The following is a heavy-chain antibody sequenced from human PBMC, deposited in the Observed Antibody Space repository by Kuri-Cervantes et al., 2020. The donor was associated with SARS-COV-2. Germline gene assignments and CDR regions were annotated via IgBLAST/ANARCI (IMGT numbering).Heavy chain of an antibody. Sequence: GGSLRLSCAASGFTFSSYWMSWVRQAPGKGLEWVSGISWNSGSIGYADSVKGRFTISRDNAKNSLYLQMNSLRAEDTAVYYCAREGNNMIVSSEFDYWGQGTLVTVSS. CDR1: GFTFSSYW. J-gene: IGHJ4*02. D-gene: IGHD3-22*01. V-gene: IGHV3-48*04. CDR2: ISWNSGSI. CDR3: AREGNNMIVSSEFDY.